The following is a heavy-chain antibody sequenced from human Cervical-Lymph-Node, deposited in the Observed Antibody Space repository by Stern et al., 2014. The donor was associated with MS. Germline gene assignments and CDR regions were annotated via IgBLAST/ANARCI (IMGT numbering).Heavy chain of an antibody. CDR2: ISYSGTT. V-gene: IGHV4-31*03. Sequence: QLQLQESGPGLVKPSQTLSLTCTVSGGSINSGGYYWSWIRQPPGKGLEWIGYISYSGTTYYKSSLKSRITMSLDTSKNQFSLKLTAVTAADTALYYCARFSLFGEYYFDSWGQGTLVTVSS. CDR1: GGSINSGGYY. CDR3: ARFSLFGEYYFDS. D-gene: IGHD3-10*01. J-gene: IGHJ4*02.